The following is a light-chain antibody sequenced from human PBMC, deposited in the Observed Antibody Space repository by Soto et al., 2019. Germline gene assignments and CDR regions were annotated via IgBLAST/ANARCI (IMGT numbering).Light chain of an antibody. Sequence: DIQVTQSPSTLSASVGDRVTVTCRASQAIASSLAWYQQKPGKAPKLLIYKASSLESGVPSRFSGSGSGTEFTLTISSLQPDDFATYYCQQYSDYSYTFGQGTKLEIK. CDR3: QQYSDYSYT. CDR2: KAS. V-gene: IGKV1-5*03. CDR1: QAIASS. J-gene: IGKJ2*01.